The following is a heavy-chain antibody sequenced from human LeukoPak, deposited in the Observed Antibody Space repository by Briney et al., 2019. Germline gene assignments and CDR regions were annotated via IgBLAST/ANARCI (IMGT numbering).Heavy chain of an antibody. D-gene: IGHD2-15*01. Sequence: TETLSLTCAVSGDSINSFYWSWIRQPPGKGLEWIGYVFHTGDTNSNPSLKSRVTVSLDTSTSQVSLRLTSVTAADTAVYYCARHPFATPFDHWGRGILVTVSS. CDR3: ARHPFATPFDH. CDR1: GDSINSFY. CDR2: VFHTGDT. V-gene: IGHV4-59*08. J-gene: IGHJ4*02.